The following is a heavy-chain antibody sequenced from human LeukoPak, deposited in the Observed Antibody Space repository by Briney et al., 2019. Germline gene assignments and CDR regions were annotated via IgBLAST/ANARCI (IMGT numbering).Heavy chain of an antibody. CDR1: GFTFSSYG. CDR3: ANGILSDTISPL. CDR2: IRYDGSNK. V-gene: IGHV3-30*02. Sequence: PGGSLRLSCAASGFTFSSYGMHWVRQAPGKGLEWVAFIRYDGSNKYYADSVKGRFTISRDNSKNTLYLQMNSLRAEDTAVYYCANGILSDTISPLWGQGTLVTVSS. D-gene: IGHD3-3*01. J-gene: IGHJ4*02.